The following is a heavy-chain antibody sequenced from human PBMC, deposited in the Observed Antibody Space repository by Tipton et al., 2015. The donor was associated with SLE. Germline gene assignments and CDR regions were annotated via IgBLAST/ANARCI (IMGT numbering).Heavy chain of an antibody. CDR1: GGSISSYY. Sequence: TLSLTCTVSGGSISSYYWSWIRQPPGKGLEWIGEINHSGSTNYNPSLKSRVTISVDTSKNQFSLKLSSVTAADTAVYYCARRIGYYYGSGSYYTRGFQHWGQGTLVTVSS. CDR2: INHSGST. J-gene: IGHJ1*01. V-gene: IGHV4-34*01. D-gene: IGHD3-10*01. CDR3: ARRIGYYYGSGSYYTRGFQH.